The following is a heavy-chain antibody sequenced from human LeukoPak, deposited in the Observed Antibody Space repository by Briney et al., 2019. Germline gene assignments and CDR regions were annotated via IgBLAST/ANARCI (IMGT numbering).Heavy chain of an antibody. J-gene: IGHJ4*02. Sequence: GASVKVSCKASGYTFPSYGISWVRQAPGQGLEWMGWISAYNGNTNYAQKLQGRVTMTTDTSTSTAYLELRSLISDDTAVYYCASGEGVAAFDYWAREPWSPSPQ. V-gene: IGHV1-18*01. D-gene: IGHD3-3*01. CDR1: GYTFPSYG. CDR2: ISAYNGNT. CDR3: ASGEGVAAFDY.